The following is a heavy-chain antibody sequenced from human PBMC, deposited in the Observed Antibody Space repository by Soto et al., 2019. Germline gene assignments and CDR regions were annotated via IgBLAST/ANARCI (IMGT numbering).Heavy chain of an antibody. J-gene: IGHJ3*02. V-gene: IGHV5-51*01. Sequence: PGESLKISCKGSGYSFTSYWIGWVRQMPGKGLEWMGIIYPGDSDTRYSPSFQGQVTISADKSISTAYLQWSSLKASDTAMYYCARLFPPYYDILTGPRHAFDIWGQGTMVTVSS. CDR2: IYPGDSDT. CDR3: ARLFPPYYDILTGPRHAFDI. D-gene: IGHD3-9*01. CDR1: GYSFTSYW.